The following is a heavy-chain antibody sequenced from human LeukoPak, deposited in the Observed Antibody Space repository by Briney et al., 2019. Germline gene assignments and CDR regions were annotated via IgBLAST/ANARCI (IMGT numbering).Heavy chain of an antibody. V-gene: IGHV3-23*01. CDR2: ISASGGNT. CDR3: AKGHCSSASYYAFDS. D-gene: IGHD2-2*01. CDR1: GFTFSSYA. J-gene: IGHJ4*02. Sequence: GGSLRLSCAASGFTFSSYAMSWVRQAPGKGLEWVSAISASGGNTYDADSEKGRFTIYRDNSKNTLGLQMNRLRAEDTAVYYCAKGHCSSASYYAFDSWGQGTLVTVSS.